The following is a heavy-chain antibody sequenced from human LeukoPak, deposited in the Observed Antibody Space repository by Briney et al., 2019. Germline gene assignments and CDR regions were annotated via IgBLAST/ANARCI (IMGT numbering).Heavy chain of an antibody. D-gene: IGHD5-18*01. CDR2: IYYNGNT. CDR3: ARNGGGYSYEA. Sequence: SETLSLTCTVSGVSISPYYWTWIRQPPGKGLEWIGYIYYNGNTNYNPSLKSRITISVDTSKNQFSLRLKSVTAADTAVYYCARNGGGYSYEAWGQGTLVTVSS. V-gene: IGHV4-59*01. CDR1: GVSISPYY. J-gene: IGHJ4*02.